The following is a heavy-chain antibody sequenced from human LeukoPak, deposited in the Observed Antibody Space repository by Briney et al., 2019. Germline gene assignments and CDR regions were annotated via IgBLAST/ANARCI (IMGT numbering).Heavy chain of an antibody. V-gene: IGHV3-21*01. Sequence: GGSLRLSCAASGFTFSGYSMNWVRQAPGKGLEWVSSISSSSSYIYYADSVKGRFTISRDNAKNSLYLQMNSLRAEDTAVYYCARTPEMGSGYYWDAFDIWGQGTMVTVSS. D-gene: IGHD3-22*01. CDR1: GFTFSGYS. J-gene: IGHJ3*02. CDR3: ARTPEMGSGYYWDAFDI. CDR2: ISSSSSYI.